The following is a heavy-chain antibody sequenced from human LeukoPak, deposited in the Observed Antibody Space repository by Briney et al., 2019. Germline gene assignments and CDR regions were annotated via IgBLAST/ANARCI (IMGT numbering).Heavy chain of an antibody. CDR3: ARDRYYDSSGYYGLFGY. Sequence: ASVKVSRKASGYTFTSYGISWVRQAPGQGLEWMGWISAYNGNTNYAQKLQGRVTVTTDTSTSTAYMELRSLRSDDTAVYYCARDRYYDSSGYYGLFGYWGQGTLVTVSS. V-gene: IGHV1-18*01. J-gene: IGHJ4*02. CDR2: ISAYNGNT. CDR1: GYTFTSYG. D-gene: IGHD3-22*01.